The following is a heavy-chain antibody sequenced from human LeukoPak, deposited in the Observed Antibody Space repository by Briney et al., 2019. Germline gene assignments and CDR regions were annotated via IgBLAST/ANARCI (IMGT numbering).Heavy chain of an antibody. CDR3: AKDREPSTRRATIDYFDY. J-gene: IGHJ4*02. CDR2: ISGSGGST. CDR1: GFTFSSYA. D-gene: IGHD1-26*01. Sequence: GGSLRLSCAASGFTFSSYAMSWVRQAPGKGLEWVSAISGSGGSTYYADSVKGRFTISRDNSKNTLYLQMNSLRAEDTAVYYCAKDREPSTRRATIDYFDYWGQGTLVTVSS. V-gene: IGHV3-23*01.